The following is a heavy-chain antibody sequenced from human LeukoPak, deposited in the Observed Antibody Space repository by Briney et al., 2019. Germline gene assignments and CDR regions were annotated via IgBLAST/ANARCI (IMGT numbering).Heavy chain of an antibody. CDR2: ISSNGGST. J-gene: IGHJ4*02. Sequence: QPGGSLRLSCAASGFTFSSYAIHWVRQAPGKGLEYVSAISSNGGSTYYANSVKGRFTISRDNSKNTLYLQMGSLRAEDMAVYYCARASAGWGADDYWGQGTLVTVSS. D-gene: IGHD1-26*01. CDR1: GFTFSSYA. V-gene: IGHV3-64*01. CDR3: ARASAGWGADDY.